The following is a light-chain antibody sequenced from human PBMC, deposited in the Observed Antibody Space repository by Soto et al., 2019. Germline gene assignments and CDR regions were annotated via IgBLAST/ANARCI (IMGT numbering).Light chain of an antibody. CDR3: QSADSSGTLVV. Sequence: SYELTQPPSVSVSPGQTARITCSGDALPKQYAYWYQQKPGQAPVAMRYKDSERPSGIPERFSGSSSGTTVTLTISGVQAEDEADYYCQSADSSGTLVVFGGGTKVTVL. CDR1: ALPKQY. V-gene: IGLV3-25*03. J-gene: IGLJ2*01. CDR2: KDS.